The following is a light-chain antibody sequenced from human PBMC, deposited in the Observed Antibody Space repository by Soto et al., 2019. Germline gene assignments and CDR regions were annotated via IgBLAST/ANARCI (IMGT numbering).Light chain of an antibody. CDR1: QSVSSNY. V-gene: IGKV3-11*01. CDR2: GAS. CDR3: QQRSNWPPWIT. Sequence: EIVLTQSPATLSLSPGERATLSCRASQSVSSNYLAWYQQMPGQAPRLLIYGASNRATGIPDRFSGSGSGTDFTLTISSLEPEDVAVYYCQQRSNWPPWITFGQGTRLEIK. J-gene: IGKJ5*01.